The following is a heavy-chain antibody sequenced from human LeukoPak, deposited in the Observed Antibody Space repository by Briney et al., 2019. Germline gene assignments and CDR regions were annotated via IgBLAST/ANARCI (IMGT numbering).Heavy chain of an antibody. CDR3: AKDQYYYDSSGFDY. CDR2: ISYDGSNK. Sequence: GGSLRLSCAASGFTFSSYGMHWVSQAPGKGLEWVAVISYDGSNKYYADSVKGRFTISRDNSKNTLYLQMNSLRAEDTAVYYCAKDQYYYDSSGFDYWGQGTLVTVSS. V-gene: IGHV3-30*18. D-gene: IGHD3-22*01. CDR1: GFTFSSYG. J-gene: IGHJ4*02.